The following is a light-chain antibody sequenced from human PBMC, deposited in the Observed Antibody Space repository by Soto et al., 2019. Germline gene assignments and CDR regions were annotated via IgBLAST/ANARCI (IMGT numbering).Light chain of an antibody. J-gene: IGKJ1*01. Sequence: EIVLTHSPATLSLYKRERATLSCRASQSVSSYLAWYQQKPGQAPRLLIYGASSRATGIPDRFSGSGSGTDFTLTISRLEPEDFAVYYCQHYGRSWTFGQGTKVDNK. CDR3: QHYGRSWT. V-gene: IGKV3-20*01. CDR1: QSVSSY. CDR2: GAS.